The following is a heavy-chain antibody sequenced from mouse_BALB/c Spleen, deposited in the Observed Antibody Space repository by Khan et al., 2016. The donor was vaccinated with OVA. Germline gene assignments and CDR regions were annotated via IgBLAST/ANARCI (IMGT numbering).Heavy chain of an antibody. CDR3: ARSGYGSFGF. D-gene: IGHD1-2*01. CDR2: IYPNSGDT. Sequence: VQLQQSGPELVKPGASVKISCKASGYTFTDFNLDWVKQSHGKRLEWIGYIYPNSGDTGYNQKFKTKATLTVDTSSSTAYIELRGLTSEDSAGYYCARSGYGSFGFWGQGTLVTVSA. V-gene: IGHV1S29*02. J-gene: IGHJ3*01. CDR1: GYTFTDFN.